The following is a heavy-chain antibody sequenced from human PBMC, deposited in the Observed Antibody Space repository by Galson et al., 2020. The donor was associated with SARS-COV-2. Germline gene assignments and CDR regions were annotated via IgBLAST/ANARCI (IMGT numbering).Heavy chain of an antibody. V-gene: IGHV4-39*07. CDR2: IYYRGST. CDR1: GGSNSSSSYF. Sequence: SETLSLTCTVSGGSNSSSSYFWDWIRQPPGKGLEWIGTIYYRGSTFYNPSLKSRVTISVDTSKNQFSLKLTSVTAADTAVYYCARHGGSGTHYEKFFDYWGQGTLVTVSS. J-gene: IGHJ4*02. CDR3: ARHGGSGTHYEKFFDY. D-gene: IGHD3-10*01.